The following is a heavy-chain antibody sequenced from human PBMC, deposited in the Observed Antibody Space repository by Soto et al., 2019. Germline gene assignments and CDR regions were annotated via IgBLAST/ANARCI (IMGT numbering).Heavy chain of an antibody. J-gene: IGHJ5*02. CDR2: IHYSGTT. D-gene: IGHD2-21*01. Sequence: NPSETLSLTCTVSGDSITTGDYYWSWTRHPPGKGLEWLGYIHYSGTTYYNPSLKSRVSISIDTSKNQFSLNLASVTAADTAVYYCARWKQSQGYSPYNWFDPWGQGSLVTVS. CDR3: ARWKQSQGYSPYNWFDP. V-gene: IGHV4-30-4*01. CDR1: GDSITTGDYY.